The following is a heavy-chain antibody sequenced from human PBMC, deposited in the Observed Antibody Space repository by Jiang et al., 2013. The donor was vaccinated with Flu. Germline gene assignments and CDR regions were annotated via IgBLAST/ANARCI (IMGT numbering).Heavy chain of an antibody. V-gene: IGHV4-61*02. CDR2: IYTSGST. J-gene: IGHJ4*02. Sequence: SGSGLVKPSQTLSLTCTVPGGSISSGSYYWSWIRQPAGKGLEWIGRIYTSGSTNYNPSLKSRVTISVDTSKNQFSLKLSSVTAADTAVYYCASPIAAAGAPLGYWGQGTLVTVSS. CDR1: GGSISSGSYY. CDR3: ASPIAAAGAPLGY. D-gene: IGHD6-13*01.